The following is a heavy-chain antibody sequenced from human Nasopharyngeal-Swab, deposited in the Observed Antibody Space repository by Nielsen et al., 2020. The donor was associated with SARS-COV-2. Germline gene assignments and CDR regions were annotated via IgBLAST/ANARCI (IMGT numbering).Heavy chain of an antibody. CDR2: ISYEGSKK. D-gene: IGHD3-10*01. Sequence: GESLKIPCTASGFSFNNYGMHWVRQAPGKGLEWVAVISYEGSKKFYAESVEGRFTISRDYSKNTLYLQMDSLRTEDTAMYFCAKANALFWFGQFKNDAFDIWGQGTMVAVSS. CDR1: GFSFNNYG. CDR3: AKANALFWFGQFKNDAFDI. V-gene: IGHV3-30*18. J-gene: IGHJ3*02.